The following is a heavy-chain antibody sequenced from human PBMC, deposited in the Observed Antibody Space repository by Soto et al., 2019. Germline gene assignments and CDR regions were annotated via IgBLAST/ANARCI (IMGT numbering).Heavy chain of an antibody. D-gene: IGHD1-7*01. CDR1: GFTFNNYA. V-gene: IGHV3-23*01. CDR3: AKDRNYPRDQFHN. J-gene: IGHJ4*02. CDR2: ISANGQGI. Sequence: GGSLRLSCAASGFTFNNYAMSWFRQAPGKGLEWVSAISANGQGIYYADSVKGRFIISRDSSKNTAFLYMDSLTAEDTAVYYCAKDRNYPRDQFHNWGQGTLVTVSS.